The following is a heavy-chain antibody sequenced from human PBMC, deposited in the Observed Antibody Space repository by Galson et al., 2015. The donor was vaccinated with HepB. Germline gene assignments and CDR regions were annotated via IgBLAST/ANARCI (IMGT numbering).Heavy chain of an antibody. CDR3: ASGGMAAIGGPSFDS. J-gene: IGHJ4*02. D-gene: IGHD5-24*01. CDR1: GYSFSNYG. Sequence: SVKVSCKASGYSFSNYGLSWIRQAPGPGLEWMGWFSGYDGSTNYAQKFQDRVTMTADTSTTTAYLELGSLGVDDTALYYCASGGMAAIGGPSFDSWGQGTLVTVSS. CDR2: FSGYDGST. V-gene: IGHV1-18*01.